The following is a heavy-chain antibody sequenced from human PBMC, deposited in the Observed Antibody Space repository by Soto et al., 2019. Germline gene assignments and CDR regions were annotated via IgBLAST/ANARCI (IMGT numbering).Heavy chain of an antibody. CDR3: ARAGHVRAFDI. V-gene: IGHV3-21*01. CDR2: ISSSSSYI. CDR1: GFTFSSYS. J-gene: IGHJ3*02. Sequence: GGSLRLSCAASGFTFSSYSMNWVRQAPGKGLEWVSSISSSSSYIYYADSVKGRFTISRDNAKNSLYLQMNSLRAEDTAVYYCARAGHVRAFDIWGQGTMVIVSS.